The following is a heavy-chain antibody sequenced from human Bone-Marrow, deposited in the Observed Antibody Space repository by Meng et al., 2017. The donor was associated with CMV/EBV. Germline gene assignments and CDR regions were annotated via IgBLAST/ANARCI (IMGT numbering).Heavy chain of an antibody. CDR3: ARDEGYCSSTSCYKGDGGFDP. D-gene: IGHD2-2*02. J-gene: IGHJ5*02. Sequence: GSSYSSCIRPPPGKGLEWIGYIYYSGSTNYNPSLKSRVTISVDTSKNQFSLKLSSVTAADTAVYYCARDEGYCSSTSCYKGDGGFDPWGQGTLVTVSS. CDR2: IYYSGST. CDR1: GSSY. V-gene: IGHV4-61*01.